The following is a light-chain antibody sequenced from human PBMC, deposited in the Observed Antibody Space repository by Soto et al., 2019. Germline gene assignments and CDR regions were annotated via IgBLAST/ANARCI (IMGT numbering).Light chain of an antibody. CDR3: QQCYNWPQWT. CDR2: DAS. V-gene: IGKV3D-20*02. J-gene: IGKJ1*01. CDR1: QSISSSY. Sequence: EIVLTQSPGTLSLSPGKRATLSCRASQSISSSYLAWYQQRPGQAPRLLIYDASNRATGIPARFSGSGSGTDFTLTISSLEPEDFAVYYCQQCYNWPQWTFGQGTKVDIK.